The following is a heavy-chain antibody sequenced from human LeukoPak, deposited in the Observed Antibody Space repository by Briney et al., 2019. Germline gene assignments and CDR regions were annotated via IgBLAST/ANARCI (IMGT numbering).Heavy chain of an antibody. V-gene: IGHV1-18*01. CDR3: ARVNSPDFWSGYHYYYYMDV. J-gene: IGHJ6*03. CDR2: ISAYNGNT. Sequence: GASVKLSCKASGYTFTSYGISWVRQAPGQGLEWMGWISAYNGNTNYAQKLQGRVTMTTDTSTSTAYLELRSLRSDDKAVYYCARVNSPDFWSGYHYYYYMDVWGKGTTVTVSS. CDR1: GYTFTSYG. D-gene: IGHD3-3*01.